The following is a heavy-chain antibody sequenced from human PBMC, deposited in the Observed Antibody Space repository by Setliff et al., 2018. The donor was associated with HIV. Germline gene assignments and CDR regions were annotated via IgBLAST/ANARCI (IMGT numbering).Heavy chain of an antibody. CDR1: GFTFTNYA. Sequence: GGSLRLSCAASGFTFTNYAMSWVRQAPGKGLEWVSVISGSGGSTYYADFVKGRFTISRDNSKNTLYLRMNSLRADDTAVYYCASGYSSSSPRRDYWGQGTLVTVSS. CDR2: ISGSGGST. J-gene: IGHJ4*02. V-gene: IGHV3-23*01. D-gene: IGHD6-6*01. CDR3: ASGYSSSSPRRDY.